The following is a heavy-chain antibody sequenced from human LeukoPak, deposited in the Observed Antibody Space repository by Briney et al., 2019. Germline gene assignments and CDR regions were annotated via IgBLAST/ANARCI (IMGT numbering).Heavy chain of an antibody. CDR2: ISGSDNTM. CDR1: EFTFSSYE. V-gene: IGHV3-48*03. J-gene: IGHJ4*02. CDR3: ARVGRGHLVREPYFDY. D-gene: IGHD6-13*01. Sequence: PGGSLRLSCVASEFTFSSYEMIWVRQAPGKGLEWLSYISGSDNTMYYADSVKGRFTISRDNAKNSLYLQMNSLRAEDTAVYYCARVGRGHLVREPYFDYWGQGTLVTVSS.